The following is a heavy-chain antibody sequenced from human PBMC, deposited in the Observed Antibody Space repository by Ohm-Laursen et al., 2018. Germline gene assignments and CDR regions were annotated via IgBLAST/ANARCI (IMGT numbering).Heavy chain of an antibody. D-gene: IGHD3-10*01. CDR1: NFPFRGYG. Sequence: SLRLSCSASNFPFRGYGMHWVRQAPGKGLEWVALIWYDGSRQYYADSVKGRFTISRDNSKNTLYLQMNSLRAEDTAVYYCAKDGRESPNYFDYWGQGTLVTVSS. J-gene: IGHJ4*02. CDR3: AKDGRESPNYFDY. CDR2: IWYDGSRQ. V-gene: IGHV3-33*06.